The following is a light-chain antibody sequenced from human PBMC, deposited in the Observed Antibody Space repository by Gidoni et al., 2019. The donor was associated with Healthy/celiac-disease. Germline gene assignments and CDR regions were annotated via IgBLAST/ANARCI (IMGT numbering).Light chain of an antibody. CDR2: GAS. V-gene: IGKV3-20*01. Sequence: IVLTQSPGTLSLSPGERATLACRASQSVSSSYLAWSQQKPGQAPRLLIYGASSRATGIPDRFSGSASGTDFTLTISRLEPEDFAVYYCQQYGSSPPITFGQGTRLEIK. J-gene: IGKJ5*01. CDR1: QSVSSSY. CDR3: QQYGSSPPIT.